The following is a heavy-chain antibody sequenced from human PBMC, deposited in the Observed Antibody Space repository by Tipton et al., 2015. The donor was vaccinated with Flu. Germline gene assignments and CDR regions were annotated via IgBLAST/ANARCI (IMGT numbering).Heavy chain of an antibody. CDR3: ATFFDSMYGVVIMARLDT. CDR1: RGSVRNRNW. D-gene: IGHD3/OR15-3a*01. Sequence: TLSLTCTVSRGSVRNRNWWAWVRQAPGQGPEWIGRVYQDGTSNYNLSLRSRATISIDKCKNQFFLRLNSVTAADTAIYYCATFFDSMYGVVIMARLDTWGQGIKVTVSS. J-gene: IGHJ5*02. CDR2: VYQDGTS. V-gene: IGHV4/OR15-8*02.